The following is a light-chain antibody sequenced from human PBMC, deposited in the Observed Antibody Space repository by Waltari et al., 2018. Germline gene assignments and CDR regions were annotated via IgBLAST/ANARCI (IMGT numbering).Light chain of an antibody. CDR1: RSILSSSNNKNF. V-gene: IGKV4-1*01. J-gene: IGKJ3*01. Sequence: DVVLTQSPASLSVSLCERATINCMSSRSILSSSNNKNFLAWYQHKAGHPPKLLFSWASTRESGVPDRFSASGSGSDFTLTISSLQAEDVAVYFCQQYFTFPGTFGPGTKVDI. CDR3: QQYFTFPGT. CDR2: WAS.